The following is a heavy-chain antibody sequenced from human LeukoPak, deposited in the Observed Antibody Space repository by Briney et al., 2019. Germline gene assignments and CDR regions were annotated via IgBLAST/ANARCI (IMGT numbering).Heavy chain of an antibody. CDR3: AKESTVTPGNVNWFDP. J-gene: IGHJ5*02. V-gene: IGHV3-23*01. CDR2: ISGSVGDT. Sequence: GGSLRLSCAASGFTFSNYAMSWVRQAPGKGLEWILTISGSVGDTYYAESVKGRFTISRDNSKNTLFLRLNSLRADDTAIYYCAKESTVTPGNVNWFDPWVQGTLVTVSS. D-gene: IGHD4-17*01. CDR1: GFTFSNYA.